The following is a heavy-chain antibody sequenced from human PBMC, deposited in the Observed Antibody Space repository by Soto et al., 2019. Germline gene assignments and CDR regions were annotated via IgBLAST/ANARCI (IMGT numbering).Heavy chain of an antibody. CDR1: GGTFSKYT. CDR2: IIPLFGTA. D-gene: IGHD3-22*01. V-gene: IGHV1-69*01. Sequence: QVQLVQSGAEVKKPGSSVKVSCKASGGTFSKYTIDWVRQAPGEGLEWMGGIIPLFGTANYAQKFQGRVTITADEVTSTAYMELSSLRSEDTAVYYCARGWGYDSTDYYYAYWGQGTLVIVSS. CDR3: ARGWGYDSTDYYYAY. J-gene: IGHJ4*02.